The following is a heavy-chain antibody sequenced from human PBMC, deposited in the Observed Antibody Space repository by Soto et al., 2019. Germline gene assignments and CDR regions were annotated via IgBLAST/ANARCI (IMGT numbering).Heavy chain of an antibody. D-gene: IGHD6-19*01. V-gene: IGHV1-2*02. CDR2: IHPNTGGT. J-gene: IGHJ6*02. CDR3: GSDFRTRGWFRQAGNFAMDV. CDR1: GYPYTNSY. Sequence: QVQLVQSGAEVRKPGASVKVSCKASGYPYTNSYMHWVRQAPGQGLEWMGLIHPNTGGTNYAQKFQGRVTMTSDTCVGPVYLELNRLTSDDTAIYFCGSDFRTRGWFRQAGNFAMDVWGQGTTVTVS.